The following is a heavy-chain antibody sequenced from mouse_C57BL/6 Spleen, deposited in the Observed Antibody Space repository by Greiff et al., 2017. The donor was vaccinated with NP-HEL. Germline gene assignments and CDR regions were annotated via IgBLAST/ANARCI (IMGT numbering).Heavy chain of an antibody. D-gene: IGHD1-1*01. Sequence: QVQLQQSGPELVKPGASVKISCKASGYAFSSSWMNWVKQRPGKGLEWIGRIYPGDGDTNYIGKFKGKATLTADKSSSTAYMQLSSLTSEDSAVYFCARRELLRYWYFDVWGTVTTVTVSS. CDR1: GYAFSSSW. CDR3: ARRELLRYWYFDV. CDR2: IYPGDGDT. V-gene: IGHV1-82*01. J-gene: IGHJ1*03.